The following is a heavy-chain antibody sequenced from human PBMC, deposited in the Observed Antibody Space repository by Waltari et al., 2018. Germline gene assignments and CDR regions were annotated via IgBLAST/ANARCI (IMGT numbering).Heavy chain of an antibody. V-gene: IGHV1-18*01. J-gene: IGHJ4*02. D-gene: IGHD6-19*01. Sequence: QIHLVQSGAEVKKPGASVKVSCKASGYSFTNYGISWVRQEHGQGLEWMGWIYTYNGNTNYAQKFQGRVTMTTDTSTSTAYMELRSLRSDDTAVYYCARVAVADYFDYWGQGTLVTVSS. CDR2: IYTYNGNT. CDR1: GYSFTNYG. CDR3: ARVAVADYFDY.